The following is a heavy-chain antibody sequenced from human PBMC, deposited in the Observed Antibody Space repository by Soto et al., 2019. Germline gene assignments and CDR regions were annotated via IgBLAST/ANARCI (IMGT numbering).Heavy chain of an antibody. J-gene: IGHJ4*02. V-gene: IGHV3-21*01. CDR1: GFTFNTYT. Sequence: EVQLVESGGGLVKPGGSLTLSCAASGFTFNTYTVAWVRQAPGKGLEWVSSISSSNTYIYYADSLKGRFTISRDNAKNSVYLQMDSLRAEDTGVYYCAREIYCSPAHCPLDYWGQGTLVTVSS. D-gene: IGHD2-15*01. CDR3: AREIYCSPAHCPLDY. CDR2: ISSSNTYI.